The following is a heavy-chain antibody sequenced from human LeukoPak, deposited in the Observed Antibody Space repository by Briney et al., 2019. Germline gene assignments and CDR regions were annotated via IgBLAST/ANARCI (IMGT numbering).Heavy chain of an antibody. V-gene: IGHV3-7*01. CDR1: GFTFSSHS. D-gene: IGHD3-3*01. J-gene: IGHJ6*03. CDR3: ARATGTSYGFWSGSYTVSYYYYMDV. CDR2: VKQDGSEK. Sequence: GGSLRLSCATFGFTFSSHSMSWVRQAPGKGLEWVANVKQDGSEKHYVDSVKGRFSISRDNTKNSLYLQMNSLRAEDTAVYYCARATGTSYGFWSGSYTVSYYYYMDVWGEGTTVAVS.